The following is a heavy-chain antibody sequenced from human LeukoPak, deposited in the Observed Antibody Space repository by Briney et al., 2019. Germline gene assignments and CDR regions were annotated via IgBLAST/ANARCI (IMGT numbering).Heavy chain of an antibody. CDR3: ARPYSSLARSAFDI. CDR1: GGSISSSSYY. D-gene: IGHD2-15*01. V-gene: IGHV4-39*01. Sequence: TSETLSLTCTVSGGSISSSSYYWGWIRQPPGKGLEWIGSIYYSGSTYYNPSLKSRVTISVDTSKNQFSLKLSSVTAADTAVYYCARPYSSLARSAFDIWAKGQWSPSLQ. CDR2: IYYSGST. J-gene: IGHJ3*02.